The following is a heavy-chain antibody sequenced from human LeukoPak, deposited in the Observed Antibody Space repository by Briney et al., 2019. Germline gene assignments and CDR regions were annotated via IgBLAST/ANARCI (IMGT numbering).Heavy chain of an antibody. J-gene: IGHJ4*02. CDR2: IRYDGSNK. D-gene: IGHD1-26*01. Sequence: PGGSLRLSCAASGFSFSSYHMNWVRQAPGKGLEWVAFIRYDGSNKYYADSVKGRFTISRDNSKNTLYLQMNSLRAEDTAVYYCAKTPHFVVGATMGDYWGQGTLVTVSS. CDR1: GFSFSSYH. CDR3: AKTPHFVVGATMGDY. V-gene: IGHV3-30*02.